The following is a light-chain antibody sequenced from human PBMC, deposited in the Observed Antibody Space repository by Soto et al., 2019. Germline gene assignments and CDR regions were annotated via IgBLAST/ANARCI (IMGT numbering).Light chain of an antibody. CDR2: DSS. CDR3: QQRSSWPPT. Sequence: PGERATLSCRASQSLSSNFLAWYQQKPGQPPRLLIYDSSTRATGFPDRFSGSGSGADFTLTISSLEPEDFAVYYCQQRSSWPPTFGQGTRLEI. V-gene: IGKV3D-20*02. CDR1: QSLSSNF. J-gene: IGKJ5*01.